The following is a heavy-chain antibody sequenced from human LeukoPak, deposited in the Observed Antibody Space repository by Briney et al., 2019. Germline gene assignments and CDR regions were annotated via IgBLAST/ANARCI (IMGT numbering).Heavy chain of an antibody. CDR2: IYYSGST. D-gene: IGHD2-2*01. CDR1: GGSISSYY. J-gene: IGHJ4*02. V-gene: IGHV4-59*01. CDR3: ARTGYCSSCTNFDY. Sequence: SETLSLTCTVSGGSISSYYWSWIRQPPGKGLEWIGYIYYSGSTNYNPSLKSRVTISVDTSKNQFSLKLSSVTAADTAVYYCARTGYCSSCTNFDYWGQGTLVTVSS.